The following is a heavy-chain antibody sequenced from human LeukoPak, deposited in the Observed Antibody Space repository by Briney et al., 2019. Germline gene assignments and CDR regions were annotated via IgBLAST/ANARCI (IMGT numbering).Heavy chain of an antibody. CDR1: GFPFSSYE. V-gene: IGHV3-48*03. D-gene: IGHD4-17*01. J-gene: IGHJ4*02. CDR2: ISTSGNNI. CDR3: ARVTLDYGDYELGY. Sequence: WGSQRLSCAASGFPFSSYEFNWVRQAPGKGLEWVSYISTSGNNIYYADSVKGRFTFSRDNARNSLYLQMNSLRAEDTAVYYCARVTLDYGDYELGYWGQGTLVTVSS.